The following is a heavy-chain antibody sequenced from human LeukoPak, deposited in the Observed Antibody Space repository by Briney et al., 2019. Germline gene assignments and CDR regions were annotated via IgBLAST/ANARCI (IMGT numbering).Heavy chain of an antibody. CDR3: ATNRLGFDGFDN. CDR2: INPNSGGT. J-gene: IGHJ3*02. V-gene: IGHV1-2*02. D-gene: IGHD2/OR15-2a*01. Sequence: GASVKVSCKASGYTFTGYYMHWVRQAPGQGLEWMGWINPNSGGTNYAQKFQGRVTMTRDTSISTAYMELSSLRSEDTAVFYCATNRLGFDGFDNWGQGTLVTVSS. CDR1: GYTFTGYY.